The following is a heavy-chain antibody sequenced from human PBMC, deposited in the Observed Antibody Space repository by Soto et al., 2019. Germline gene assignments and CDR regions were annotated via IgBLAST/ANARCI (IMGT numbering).Heavy chain of an antibody. D-gene: IGHD3-9*01. CDR3: ARAINHRLVDWFDP. J-gene: IGHJ5*02. Sequence: ETLSLTCAVYGGSFSGYYWSWIRQPPGKGLEWIGEINHSGSTNYNPSLKSRVTISVDTSKNQFSLKLSSVTAADTAVYYCARAINHRLVDWFDPWGQGTLGTV. V-gene: IGHV4-34*01. CDR2: INHSGST. CDR1: GGSFSGYY.